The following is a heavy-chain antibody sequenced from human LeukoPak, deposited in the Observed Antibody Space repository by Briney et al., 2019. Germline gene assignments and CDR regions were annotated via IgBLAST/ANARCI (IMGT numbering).Heavy chain of an antibody. J-gene: IGHJ4*02. CDR1: RGSVSSSTYY. V-gene: IGHV4-39*07. Sequence: SETLSLTCTVSRGSVSSSTYYWSWVRQPPGKGLEWVASIYYTGSTYYNPSLKSRVTISLDMSKNEFFLTMTSVTAADTAVYFCTAEKNGSPHYWGQGTQVTVSS. CDR3: TAEKNGSPHY. D-gene: IGHD2-8*01. CDR2: IYYTGST.